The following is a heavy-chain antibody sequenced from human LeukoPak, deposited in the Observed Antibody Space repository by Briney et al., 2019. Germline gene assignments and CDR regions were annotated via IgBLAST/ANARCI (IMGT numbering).Heavy chain of an antibody. CDR2: ISSSSSYI. CDR1: GFAFSSYS. J-gene: IGHJ5*02. Sequence: SGGSLRLSCAASGFAFSSYSMNWVRQAPGKGLEWVSSISSSSSYIYYADSVKGRFTISRDNAKNSLYLQMNSLRAEDTAVYYSAREGIVVVPAATGFDPWGQGTLVTVSS. V-gene: IGHV3-21*01. D-gene: IGHD2-2*01. CDR3: AREGIVVVPAATGFDP.